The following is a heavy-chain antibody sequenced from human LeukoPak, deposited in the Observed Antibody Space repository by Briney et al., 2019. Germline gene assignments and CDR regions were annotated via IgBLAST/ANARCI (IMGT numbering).Heavy chain of an antibody. Sequence: PGGSLRLSCAASGFTFSSYSMNWVRQAAGKGLEWVSVIYSGGSTYYADSVKGRFTISRDNSKNTLYLQMNSLRAEDTAVYYCARATITMIVVEAFDIWGQGTMVTVSS. V-gene: IGHV3-53*01. CDR3: ARATITMIVVEAFDI. J-gene: IGHJ3*02. D-gene: IGHD3-22*01. CDR2: IYSGGST. CDR1: GFTFSSYS.